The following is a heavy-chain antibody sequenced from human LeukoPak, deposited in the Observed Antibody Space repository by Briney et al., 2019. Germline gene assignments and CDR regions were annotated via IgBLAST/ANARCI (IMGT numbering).Heavy chain of an antibody. Sequence: GGSLRLSCVVSGFTFSNYWMTWVRQAPGKGLEWVANIKHDGSEKYYVDSVKGRFTISRDNAKNSLCLQMNSLRAEDTAVYYCARSYCSSASCYGEGLFDYWGQGTLVTVSS. CDR3: ARSYCSSASCYGEGLFDY. CDR1: GFTFSNYW. CDR2: IKHDGSEK. J-gene: IGHJ4*02. V-gene: IGHV3-7*01. D-gene: IGHD2-2*01.